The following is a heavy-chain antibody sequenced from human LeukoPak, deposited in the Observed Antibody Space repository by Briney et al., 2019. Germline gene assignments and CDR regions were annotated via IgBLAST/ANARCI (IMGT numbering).Heavy chain of an antibody. CDR2: IKQDGSEK. D-gene: IGHD3-16*01. V-gene: IGHV3-7*04. CDR1: GFTFNSYE. CDR3: ARDGAPFDF. Sequence: PGGSLRLSCAASGFTFNSYEMNWVRQAPGKGLEWVANIKQDGSEKYYVGSVKGRFTISRDNAKNSLYLQMNSLRAEDTAVYYCARDGAPFDFWGQGTLVTVSS. J-gene: IGHJ4*02.